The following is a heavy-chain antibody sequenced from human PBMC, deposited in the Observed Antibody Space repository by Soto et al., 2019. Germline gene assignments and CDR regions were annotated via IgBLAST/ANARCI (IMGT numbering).Heavy chain of an antibody. J-gene: IGHJ5*02. CDR2: ISAYDGKT. Sequence: GASVKVSCKTSGYTFNTYGINWGRQAPGQGLELMGWISAYDGKTTYAEKFQGRVTLTTDTSTSTAYMELRSLRSDDTAIYYCARDPPEFWTSYWFDPWGQGTLVTVSS. D-gene: IGHD3-3*01. V-gene: IGHV1-18*01. CDR3: ARDPPEFWTSYWFDP. CDR1: GYTFNTYG.